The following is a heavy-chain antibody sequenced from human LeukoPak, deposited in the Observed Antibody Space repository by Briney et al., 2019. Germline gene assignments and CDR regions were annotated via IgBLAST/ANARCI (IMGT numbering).Heavy chain of an antibody. CDR3: ARGVYYYDSSGYAFDI. D-gene: IGHD3-22*01. Sequence: PGGSLRLSCAASGFTSSSYDMHWVRQAAGKGLEWVSAICTAGDTYYSGSVKGRFTISRENAKNSLYLQMNSLRAGDTAVYYCARGVYYYDSSGYAFDIWGQGTMVTVSS. CDR1: GFTSSSYD. V-gene: IGHV3-13*01. J-gene: IGHJ3*02. CDR2: ICTAGDT.